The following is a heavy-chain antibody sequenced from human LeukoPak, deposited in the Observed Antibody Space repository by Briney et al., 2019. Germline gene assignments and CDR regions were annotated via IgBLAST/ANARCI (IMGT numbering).Heavy chain of an antibody. CDR3: ARDRYQHDSSTYFGCYA. V-gene: IGHV3-7*01. D-gene: IGHD3-22*01. Sequence: GGSLRLSCAASGFTFSSYAMSWVRQAPGKGLEWVANIKQDRSEKYYVDSVKGRFTISRDNAKNSLYLQMNSLRAEDTAVYYCARDRYQHDSSTYFGCYAWGLGTLVTVSS. CDR2: IKQDRSEK. J-gene: IGHJ5*02. CDR1: GFTFSSYA.